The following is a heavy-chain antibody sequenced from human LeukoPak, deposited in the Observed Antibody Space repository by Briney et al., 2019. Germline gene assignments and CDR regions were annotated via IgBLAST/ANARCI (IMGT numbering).Heavy chain of an antibody. Sequence: GGSLRLSCAVSGFTFSSSSMNWVRQAPGQGMGLVSSISSSSSYIYSADSVKGRLTLSRDNAKSSLYLQMNSLRVEDTAVYYCARDRWEDEYGDYAYWGQGTLVTVSS. D-gene: IGHD4-17*01. CDR2: ISSSSSYI. V-gene: IGHV3-21*01. J-gene: IGHJ4*02. CDR1: GFTFSSSS. CDR3: ARDRWEDEYGDYAY.